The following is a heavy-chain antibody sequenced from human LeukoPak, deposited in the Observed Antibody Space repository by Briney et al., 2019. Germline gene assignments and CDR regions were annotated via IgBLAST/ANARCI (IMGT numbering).Heavy chain of an antibody. CDR2: IYYSGST. Sequence: SETLSLTCTVSGGSIRSGSHYWAWIRQPPGKGLEWIGSIYYSGSTYYNPSLENRVTISIDTSKNHFSLKLSSLSAADTSVYYCAKRDDSGGNLVDLWGQGTLVTVS. J-gene: IGHJ4*02. V-gene: IGHV4-39*02. D-gene: IGHD3-22*01. CDR3: AKRDDSGGNLVDL. CDR1: GGSIRSGSHY.